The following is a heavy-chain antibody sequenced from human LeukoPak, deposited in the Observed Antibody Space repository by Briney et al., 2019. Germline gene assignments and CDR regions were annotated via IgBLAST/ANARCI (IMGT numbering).Heavy chain of an antibody. Sequence: SETLSLTCAVSGGSISSGGYSWSWIRQPPGKGLVWIGYIYHSGSTYYNPSLKSRVTISVDRSKNQFSLKLSSVTAADTAVYYCARGAPTVTTLSYWGQGTLVTVSS. J-gene: IGHJ4*02. CDR1: GGSISSGGYS. V-gene: IGHV4-30-2*01. CDR3: ARGAPTVTTLSY. D-gene: IGHD4-17*01. CDR2: IYHSGST.